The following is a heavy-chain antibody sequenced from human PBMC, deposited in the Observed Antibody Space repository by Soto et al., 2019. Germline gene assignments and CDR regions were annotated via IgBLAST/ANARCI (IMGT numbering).Heavy chain of an antibody. V-gene: IGHV3-21*01. CDR2: ISSSSSYI. CDR1: GFTFSSYS. Sequence: GGSLRLSCAASGFTFSSYSMNWVRQAPGKGLEWVSSISSSSSYIYYADSVKGRFTNSRDNAKNSLYLQMNSLRAEDTAVYYCARGPGPNWFDPWGQGTLVTVSS. CDR3: ARGPGPNWFDP. J-gene: IGHJ5*02.